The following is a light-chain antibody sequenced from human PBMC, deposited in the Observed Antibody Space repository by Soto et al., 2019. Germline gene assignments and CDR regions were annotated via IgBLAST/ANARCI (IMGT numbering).Light chain of an antibody. CDR1: QSVLYSSNNKNY. Sequence: DIVMTQSPDSLAVSLGERATINCMSSQSVLYSSNNKNYLAWYQQKPGQPPKLLIYWASTRESGVPDRFSGSGYGTDFTLPISSLQAEDVAVYFCQQYLAVPVTFGQGTKLEI. CDR2: WAS. V-gene: IGKV4-1*01. J-gene: IGKJ2*01. CDR3: QQYLAVPVT.